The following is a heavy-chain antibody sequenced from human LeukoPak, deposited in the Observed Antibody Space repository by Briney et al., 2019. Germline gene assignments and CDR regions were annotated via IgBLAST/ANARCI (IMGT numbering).Heavy chain of an antibody. CDR1: GGSSSGYY. CDR2: VNHSGST. Sequence: SETLSLTYAVYGGSSSGYYWSWIRQPPGKGLEWIGEVNHSGSTNYNPSLKSRVTLSVDTSKNQFSLKLTSVTAADTAVYYCARDPLSFYGGNSHNLEDNWFDPWGQGTLVTVSS. V-gene: IGHV4-34*01. D-gene: IGHD4-23*01. J-gene: IGHJ5*02. CDR3: ARDPLSFYGGNSHNLEDNWFDP.